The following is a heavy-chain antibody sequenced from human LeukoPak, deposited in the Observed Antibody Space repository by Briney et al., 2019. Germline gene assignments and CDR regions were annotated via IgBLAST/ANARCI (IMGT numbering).Heavy chain of an antibody. CDR3: ARGAGYSSGAFDI. D-gene: IGHD6-19*01. J-gene: IGHJ3*02. Sequence: SETLSLTCAVYGGSFSGYYWSWIRQPPGKGLEWIGEINHSGSTNYNPSLKSRVTISVDTSKNQFSLRLSSVTAADTAVYYCARGAGYSSGAFDIWGQGTMVTVSS. CDR2: INHSGST. CDR1: GGSFSGYY. V-gene: IGHV4-34*01.